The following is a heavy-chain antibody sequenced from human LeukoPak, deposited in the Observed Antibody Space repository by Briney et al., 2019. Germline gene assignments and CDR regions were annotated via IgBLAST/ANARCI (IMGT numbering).Heavy chain of an antibody. CDR1: GFTFSTYA. D-gene: IGHD6-6*01. CDR3: AKDQQLVPYFDY. J-gene: IGHJ4*02. Sequence: PGGSLRLSCVASGFTFSTYAMNWVRQAPGKGLEWVAFIRYDGSNKCYADSVKGRFTISRDNSKNTLYLQMNSLRAEDTAVYYCAKDQQLVPYFDYWGQGTLVTVSS. CDR2: IRYDGSNK. V-gene: IGHV3-30*02.